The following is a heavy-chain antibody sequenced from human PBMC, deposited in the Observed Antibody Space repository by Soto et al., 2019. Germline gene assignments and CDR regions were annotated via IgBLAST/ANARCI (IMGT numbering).Heavy chain of an antibody. D-gene: IGHD5-18*01. Sequence: EVQLVESGGGLVKPGGSLSLSCAASGFTFSSYSMNWVRQAPGKGLEWVSSISSSSTYIYSADSVKGRFTISRDNAKNSLYLQMNSLRAEDTAVYYCAKSVDTPMADGFDIWGQGTMVGVSS. V-gene: IGHV3-21*01. CDR2: ISSSSTYI. J-gene: IGHJ3*02. CDR1: GFTFSSYS. CDR3: AKSVDTPMADGFDI.